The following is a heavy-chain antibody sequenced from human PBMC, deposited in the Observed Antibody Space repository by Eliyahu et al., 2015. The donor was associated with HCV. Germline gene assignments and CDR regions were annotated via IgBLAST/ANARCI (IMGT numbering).Heavy chain of an antibody. CDR2: INHSGST. V-gene: IGHV4-34*01. CDR3: ARWRVVIGGYFDY. D-gene: IGHD3-3*01. CDR1: GGSFSGYY. J-gene: IGHJ4*02. Sequence: QVQLQQWGAGLLKPSETLSLTCAVYGGSFSGYYWSWXRQPPGKGLEWIGEINHSGSTNYNPSLKSRVTISVDTSKNQFSLKLSSVTAADTAVYYCARWRVVIGGYFDYWGQGTLVTVSS.